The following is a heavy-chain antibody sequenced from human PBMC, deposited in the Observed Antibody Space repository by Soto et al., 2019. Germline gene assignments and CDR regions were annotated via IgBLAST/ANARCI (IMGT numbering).Heavy chain of an antibody. J-gene: IGHJ4*02. V-gene: IGHV3-23*01. D-gene: IGHD3-3*01. CDR1: GFTFSSYA. Sequence: PGGSLRLSCAASGFTFSSYAMSWVRQAPGKGLEWVSAISGSGGSTYYADSVKGRFTISRDNSKNTLYLQMNSLRAEDTAVYYCAKETYYDFWNVSPYFDYWGQGTLVTVSS. CDR3: AKETYYDFWNVSPYFDY. CDR2: ISGSGGST.